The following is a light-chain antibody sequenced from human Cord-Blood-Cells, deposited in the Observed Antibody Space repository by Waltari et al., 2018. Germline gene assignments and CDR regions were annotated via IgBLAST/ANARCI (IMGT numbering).Light chain of an antibody. Sequence: DIQMTQSPSTLFSSVGGRITITCRASQSISSWLDWYQQKPGQAPKLLNYKASSLESWVRSRFSGSGSGTEFTLNISSLQPDDFATYYCQQWTFGQGTKVEIK. J-gene: IGKJ1*01. CDR2: KAS. CDR1: QSISSW. V-gene: IGKV1-5*03. CDR3: QQWT.